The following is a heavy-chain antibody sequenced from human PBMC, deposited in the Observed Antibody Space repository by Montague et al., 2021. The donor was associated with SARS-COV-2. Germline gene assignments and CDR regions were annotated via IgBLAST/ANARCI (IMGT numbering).Heavy chain of an antibody. V-gene: IGHV4-59*01. CDR2: IYYSGST. J-gene: IGHJ3*02. D-gene: IGHD5-18*01. Sequence: SETLSLTCTVSGGSISSYYWSWIRQPPGKGLEWIGYIYYSGSTNYNPSLKSRVTISLDTSKNQFSLKLNSVTAADTAVYYCARGSYGPDAFGIWGQGTTVTVSS. CDR1: GGSISSYY. CDR3: ARGSYGPDAFGI.